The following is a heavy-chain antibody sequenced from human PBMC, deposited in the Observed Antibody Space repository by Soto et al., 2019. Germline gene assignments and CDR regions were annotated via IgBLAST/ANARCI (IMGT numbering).Heavy chain of an antibody. CDR1: GDSVTRSNW. CDR2: IYHSGNT. D-gene: IGHD6-19*01. CDR3: ASSGWSEDFYYYYGMDV. Sequence: SETLSLTCTVSGDSVTRSNWWSWVRQSPGKELEWIGEIYHSGNTKYNPSLKSRVTISVDKSKNQFSLHLTSVTAADTAVYYCASSGWSEDFYYYYGMDVWGQGTTVTVSS. J-gene: IGHJ6*02. V-gene: IGHV4-4*02.